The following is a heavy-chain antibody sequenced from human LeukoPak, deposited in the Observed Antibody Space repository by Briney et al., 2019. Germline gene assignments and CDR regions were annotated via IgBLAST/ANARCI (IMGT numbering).Heavy chain of an antibody. CDR2: IYHSGST. J-gene: IGHJ5*02. V-gene: IGHV4-4*02. D-gene: IGHD2-2*01. CDR3: ARREIVVVPAAGLTNWFDP. Sequence: GSLRLSCAASGFTFNNAWMSWVRQPPGKGLEWIGEIYHSGSTNYNPSLKSRVTISVDKSKNQFSLKLSSVTAADTAVYYCARREIVVVPAAGLTNWFDPWGQGILVTVSS. CDR1: GFTFNNAW.